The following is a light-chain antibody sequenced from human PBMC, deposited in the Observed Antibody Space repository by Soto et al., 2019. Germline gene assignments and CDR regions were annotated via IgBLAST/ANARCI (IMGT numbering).Light chain of an antibody. CDR1: HSISSN. V-gene: IGKV3-11*01. CDR2: DAS. CDR3: HQRQYWPPIT. Sequence: EIVLTQSPDMLSVSPGERATLSCRVSHSISSNLAWYQQKPGQAPRLLISDASNRATGIPARFSGSGSGTDFTLTISSLEPEDFAVYYCHQRQYWPPITFGQGTRLEIK. J-gene: IGKJ5*01.